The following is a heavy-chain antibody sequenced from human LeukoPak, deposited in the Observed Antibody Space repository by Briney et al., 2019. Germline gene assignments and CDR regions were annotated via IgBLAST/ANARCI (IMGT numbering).Heavy chain of an antibody. V-gene: IGHV3-7*01. CDR3: AKGYGVVKAPYFDY. Sequence: PGGSLRLSCAASGFTFSSYWMTWVRQAPGKGLEWVANIKQDGSEKYYVDSVKGRFTISRDNAKNSLYLQMNSLRVEDTAVYYCAKGYGVVKAPYFDYWGQGTLVTVSS. J-gene: IGHJ4*02. CDR2: IKQDGSEK. D-gene: IGHD3-3*01. CDR1: GFTFSSYW.